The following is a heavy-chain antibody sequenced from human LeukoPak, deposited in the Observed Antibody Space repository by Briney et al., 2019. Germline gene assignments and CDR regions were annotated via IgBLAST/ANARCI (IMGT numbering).Heavy chain of an antibody. J-gene: IGHJ4*02. V-gene: IGHV3-21*01. CDR2: SISTRSHI. D-gene: IGHD5-18*01. CDR1: GLTFSTHS. Sequence: GGSLRLSCSASGLTFSTHSVNWVRPAPGKGLEWVSSSISTRSHIYHADSVKGRFTTSRDNAKNSLYLLRISLRAEEAAADYCARASGDTVDTTTMGSYWGQGTLVTVSS. CDR3: ARASGDTVDTTTMGSY.